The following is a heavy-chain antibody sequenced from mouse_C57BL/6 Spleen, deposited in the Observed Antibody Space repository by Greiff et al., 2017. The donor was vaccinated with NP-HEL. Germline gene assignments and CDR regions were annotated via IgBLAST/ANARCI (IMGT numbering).Heavy chain of an antibody. CDR2: IYPGDGDT. D-gene: IGHD1-1*01. V-gene: IGHV1-82*01. Sequence: VQLHQSGPELVKPGASVKISCKASGYAFSSSWMNWVKQRPGKGLEWIGRIYPGDGDTNYNGKFKGKATLTADKSSSTAYMQLSSLTSEDSAVYFCARAVYGSSQYYFDYWGQGTTLTVSS. J-gene: IGHJ2*01. CDR3: ARAVYGSSQYYFDY. CDR1: GYAFSSSW.